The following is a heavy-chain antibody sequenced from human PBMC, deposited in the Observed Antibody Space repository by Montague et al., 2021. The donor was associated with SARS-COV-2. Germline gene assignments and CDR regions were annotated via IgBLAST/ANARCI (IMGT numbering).Heavy chain of an antibody. J-gene: IGHJ5*02. Sequence: LRLSCALNGGSLSFYYWTWIRQSPGKGLEWIGGNNQAVRTPYNPSLXXLLTMSIDTSRKQYSLNLRSVTAADTAVYSCAMGFHCNGVNCYDGVLGSWGQGTLVTVSS. CDR2: NNQAVRT. CDR3: AMGFHCNGVNCYDGVLGS. V-gene: IGHV4-34*01. D-gene: IGHD2-15*01. CDR1: GGSLSFYY.